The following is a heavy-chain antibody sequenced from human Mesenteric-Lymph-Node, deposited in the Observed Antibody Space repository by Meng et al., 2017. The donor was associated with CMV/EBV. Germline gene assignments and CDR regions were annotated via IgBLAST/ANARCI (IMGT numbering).Heavy chain of an antibody. CDR1: GGSFSRDY. CDR3: ARAHSSGWTTVGY. D-gene: IGHD6-19*01. J-gene: IGHJ4*02. Sequence: SETLSLTCAVYGGSFSRDYWSWIRQPPGKGLEWIGEINHSGSTNYNPSLKSRVTISVDTSKNQFSLKLSSVTAADTAVYYCARAHSSGWTTVGYWGQGTLVTVSS. V-gene: IGHV4-34*01. CDR2: INHSGST.